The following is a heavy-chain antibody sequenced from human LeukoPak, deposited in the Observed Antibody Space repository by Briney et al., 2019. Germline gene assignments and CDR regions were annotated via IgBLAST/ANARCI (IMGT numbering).Heavy chain of an antibody. CDR1: GGTFSSYA. CDR2: IIPIFGTA. D-gene: IGHD6-6*01. J-gene: IGHJ5*02. V-gene: IGHV1-69*05. CDR3: ARDRQYSSPYIDP. Sequence: ASVKVSCKASGGTFSSYAISWVRRAPGQGLEWMGGIIPIFGTANYAQKFQGRVTITTDESTSTAYMELSSLRSEDTAVYYCARDRQYSSPYIDPWGQGTLVTVSS.